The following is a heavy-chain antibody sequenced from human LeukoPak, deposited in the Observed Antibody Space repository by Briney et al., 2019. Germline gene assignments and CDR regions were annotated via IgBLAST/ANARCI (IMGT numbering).Heavy chain of an antibody. D-gene: IGHD5-12*01. J-gene: IGHJ6*03. Sequence: PAETLSLTCTVSGGSISSSSYYWGWIRQPPGKGLEWIGSIYYSGSTYYNPSVQSRVPMSVGTSKTAFSLKLSAVTAAGTAVSYCARRVGLAKEGYYYYYYMDVWGKGTTVTVSS. CDR1: GGSISSSSYY. CDR2: IYYSGST. V-gene: IGHV4-39*01. CDR3: ARRVGLAKEGYYYYYYMDV.